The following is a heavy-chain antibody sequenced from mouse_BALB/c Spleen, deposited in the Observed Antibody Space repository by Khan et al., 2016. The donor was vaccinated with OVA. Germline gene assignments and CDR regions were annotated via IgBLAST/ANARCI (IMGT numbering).Heavy chain of an antibody. V-gene: IGHV1-4*01. Sequence: QIQLVQSGAELARPGASVKMSCKASGYTFTSYTIHWIKLRPGQGLEWIGFINPSNGYTNYNQKFKDKATLTADKSSTTVYMQLSSLTSDDSAVYNCVRDGAYHRNDGWFAYWGQGTRVTVSA. CDR3: VRDGAYHRNDGWFAY. J-gene: IGHJ3*01. CDR2: INPSNGYT. CDR1: GYTFTSYT. D-gene: IGHD2-14*01.